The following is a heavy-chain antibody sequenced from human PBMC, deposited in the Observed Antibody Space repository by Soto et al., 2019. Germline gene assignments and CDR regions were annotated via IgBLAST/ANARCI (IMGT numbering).Heavy chain of an antibody. CDR2: IRGSGGST. D-gene: IGHD3-9*01. V-gene: IGHV3-23*01. J-gene: IGHJ6*02. CDR3: AKERFEGGSNGLDV. CDR1: GFIFSNYA. Sequence: QLLESGGGLVQPGGSLRLSCAASGFIFSNYAVTWVRQAPGKGLEWVSTIRGSGGSTYYADSVEGRFTISRDNSKNTGYLQMNSLRGEDTAVYYCAKERFEGGSNGLDVWGQGTTVSVSS.